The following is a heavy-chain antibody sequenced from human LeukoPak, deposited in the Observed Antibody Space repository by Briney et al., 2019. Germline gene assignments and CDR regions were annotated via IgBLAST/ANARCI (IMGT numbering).Heavy chain of an antibody. CDR1: GYTFTGYY. D-gene: IGHD3-3*01. CDR2: INPNSGGT. J-gene: IGHJ4*02. Sequence: GASVKVSCKASGYTFTGYYMHWVRQAPGQGLEWMGWINPNSGGTNYAQKFQGRVTITTDESTSTAYMELSSLRSEDTAVYYCARAAFWSGYYLDYWGQGTLVTVSS. V-gene: IGHV1-2*02. CDR3: ARAAFWSGYYLDY.